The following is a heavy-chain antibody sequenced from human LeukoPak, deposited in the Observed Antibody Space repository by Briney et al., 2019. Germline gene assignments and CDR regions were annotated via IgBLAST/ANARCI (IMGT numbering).Heavy chain of an antibody. CDR1: GGSISSGNYY. V-gene: IGHV4-61*02. CDR3: AREGTVTGGGYYYYYYMDV. J-gene: IGHJ6*03. CDR2: IYTSGTT. Sequence: SETLSLTCTVSGGSISSGNYYYSWIRQPAGKGLEWLGRIYTSGTTNYNPSLKSRVTISVDTSKNQFSLKLSSVTAADTAVYYCAREGTVTGGGYYYYYYMDVWGKGTTVTVSS. D-gene: IGHD4-11*01.